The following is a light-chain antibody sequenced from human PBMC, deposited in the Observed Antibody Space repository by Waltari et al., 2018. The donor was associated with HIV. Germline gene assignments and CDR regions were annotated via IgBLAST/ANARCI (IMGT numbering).Light chain of an antibody. CDR1: QSLLHSDGKTY. Sequence: DIVLTQTPLSLSVTTGEPASMSCKSSQSLLHSDGKTYLYWYLQKPGQPPQLLIYEASNRFSGVPDRFGGSGSETDFTLEISRVKAGDVGVYYCMQSTQLPPITFGQGARLEIK. J-gene: IGKJ5*01. CDR3: MQSTQLPPIT. CDR2: EAS. V-gene: IGKV2D-29*01.